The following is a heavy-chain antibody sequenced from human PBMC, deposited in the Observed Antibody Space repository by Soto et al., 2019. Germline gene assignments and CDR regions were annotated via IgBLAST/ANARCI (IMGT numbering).Heavy chain of an antibody. CDR1: GYTFTSYG. D-gene: IGHD6-13*01. Sequence: ASVKVSCKASGYTFTSYGISWVRQAPGQGLEWMGWISAYNGNTNYAQKLQGRVTMTTDTSTSTAYMELRSLRSDDTAVYYCERDRIAAADYNWFDPWGQGTLVTVSS. CDR3: ERDRIAAADYNWFDP. J-gene: IGHJ5*02. V-gene: IGHV1-18*01. CDR2: ISAYNGNT.